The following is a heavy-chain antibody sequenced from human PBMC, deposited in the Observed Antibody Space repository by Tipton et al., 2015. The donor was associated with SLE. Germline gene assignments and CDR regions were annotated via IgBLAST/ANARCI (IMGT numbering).Heavy chain of an antibody. V-gene: IGHV4-39*02. CDR1: GGSISSKTYY. J-gene: IGHJ4*02. CDR3: ARDLRTDYFDY. CDR2: MYYSGNT. Sequence: TLSLTCTVSGGSISSKTYYWGWIRQPPGKGLEWIGSMYYSGNTYYNPSFKSRVTISVDTSKNQFSLKLSSVTAADTAVYYCARDLRTDYFDYWGQGTLVTVSS. D-gene: IGHD1-1*01.